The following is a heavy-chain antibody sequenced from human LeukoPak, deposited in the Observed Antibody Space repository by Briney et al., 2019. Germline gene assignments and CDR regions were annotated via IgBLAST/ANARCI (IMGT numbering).Heavy chain of an antibody. J-gene: IGHJ4*02. D-gene: IGHD3-10*01. Sequence: GGSLRLSCAASGFTFSSYGMHWVRQAPGKGLEWVAVISYDGSNKYYADSVKGRFTISRDNSKNTLYLQMNSLRAEDTAVYYCAKDQNPVRGVTQLDYWGLGTLVTVSS. CDR3: AKDQNPVRGVTQLDY. CDR1: GFTFSSYG. CDR2: ISYDGSNK. V-gene: IGHV3-30*18.